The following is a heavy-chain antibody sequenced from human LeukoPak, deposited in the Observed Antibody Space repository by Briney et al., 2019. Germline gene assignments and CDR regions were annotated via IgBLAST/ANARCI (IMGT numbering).Heavy chain of an antibody. CDR1: GFTFSDAW. V-gene: IGHV3-15*01. D-gene: IGHD1-26*01. Sequence: PGGSLRLSCAASGFTFSDAWMSRVRQLPGKGLEWVGRIKSKTDGGTRDYAAPVKGRFIISRDDSKHTLYLQMKSLRAEDTAVYYCAKDRVGAMLYFDYWGQGTLVTVSS. CDR3: AKDRVGAMLYFDY. J-gene: IGHJ4*02. CDR2: IKSKTDGGTR.